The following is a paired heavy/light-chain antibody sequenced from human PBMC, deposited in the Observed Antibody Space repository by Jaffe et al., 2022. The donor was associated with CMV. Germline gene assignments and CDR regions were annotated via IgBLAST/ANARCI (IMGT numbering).Heavy chain of an antibody. CDR2: IYYSGST. Sequence: QVQLQESGPGLVKPSETLSLTCTVSGGSISSYYWSWIRQPPGKGLEWIGYIYYSGSTNYNPSLKSRVTISVDTSKNQFSLKLSSVTAADTAVYYCARDAGGLRYFDWSHYYYYGMDVWGQGTTVTVSS. CDR3: ARDAGGLRYFDWSHYYYYGMDV. V-gene: IGHV4-59*01. J-gene: IGHJ6*02. D-gene: IGHD3-9*01. CDR1: GGSISSYY.
Light chain of an antibody. CDR2: GAS. CDR3: QQYGSSLLFT. CDR1: QSVSSSY. Sequence: EIVLTQSPGTLSLSPGERATLSCRASQSVSSSYLAWYQQKPGQAPRLLIYGASSRATGIPDRFSGSGSGTDFTLTISRLEPEDFAVYYCQQYGSSLLFTFGPGTKVDIK. J-gene: IGKJ3*01. V-gene: IGKV3-20*01.